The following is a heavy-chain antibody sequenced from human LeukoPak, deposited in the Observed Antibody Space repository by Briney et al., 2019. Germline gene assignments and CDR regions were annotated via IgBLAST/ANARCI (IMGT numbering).Heavy chain of an antibody. CDR2: FSGSGGST. V-gene: IGHV3-23*01. D-gene: IGHD3-10*01. J-gene: IGHJ5*02. CDR3: GMPPYGSGSYYKRNGFDP. CDR1: GVTSSSYA. Sequence: PGESLRPSCALPGVTSSSYAMSWVGRSPGKGVEAFSAFSGSGGSTYYADSVKGRFTISRDNSKNTLYLQRNSLRAEDTAVYYGGMPPYGSGSYYKRNGFDPWGQRTLVTVSS.